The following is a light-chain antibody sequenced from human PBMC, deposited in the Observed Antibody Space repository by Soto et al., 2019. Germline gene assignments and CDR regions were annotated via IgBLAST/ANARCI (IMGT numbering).Light chain of an antibody. CDR1: QSVSSSY. CDR3: QQYGSSPYT. J-gene: IGKJ2*01. CDR2: GAS. Sequence: EIVLTQSPGTLSLSPGERATLSCRVSQSVSSSYLAWYQQKPGQAPRLLIYGASSRATGIPDRFSGSGSGTDFTLTITRLEPEDFAMYYCQQYGSSPYTFGQGTKLEIK. V-gene: IGKV3-20*01.